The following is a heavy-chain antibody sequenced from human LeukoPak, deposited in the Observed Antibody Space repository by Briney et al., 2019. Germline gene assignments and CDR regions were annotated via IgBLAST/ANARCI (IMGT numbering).Heavy chain of an antibody. CDR3: ARANFLYCSSTTCLFDY. J-gene: IGHJ4*02. Sequence: ASVKVSFKASVYTFTDYYLHWLRQAPGQGFEWMGWINPNSGDTNYAQKFQGRVTMTRDTSISTAHMEMSRLRSDDTAVYYCARANFLYCSSTTCLFDYWGQGTLVTVSS. V-gene: IGHV1-2*02. CDR2: INPNSGDT. D-gene: IGHD2-2*01. CDR1: VYTFTDYY.